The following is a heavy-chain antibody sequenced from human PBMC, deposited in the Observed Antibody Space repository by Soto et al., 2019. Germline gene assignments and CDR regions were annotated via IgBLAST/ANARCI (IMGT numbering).Heavy chain of an antibody. CDR3: ARSGGGYGLGDY. V-gene: IGHV1-2*02. Sequence: QVQLVQSGAEVKKPGASVKVSCKASGYTFIGYYIHWVRQAPGPGLEWMGWINPNSGGAKYSQKFQARVTMTSDTYIRTAYMEPSRLKSDDTAVYYCARSGGGYGLGDYWGQGTLVTVSS. CDR1: GYTFIGYY. D-gene: IGHD5-12*01. J-gene: IGHJ4*02. CDR2: INPNSGGA.